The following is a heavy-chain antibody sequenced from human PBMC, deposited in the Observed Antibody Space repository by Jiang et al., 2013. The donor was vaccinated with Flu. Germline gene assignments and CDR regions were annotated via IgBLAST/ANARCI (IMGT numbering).Heavy chain of an antibody. CDR3: AAATSVTMWAFAF. V-gene: IGHV4-30-4*01. Sequence: GLVKPLQTLTLTCDVSGGYVRSGDYFWTWIRQPPGKGLEYIGHIYYSDSGGIHYNPSLKSRITISAGRSRNQFSLKLSSVTAADTAVYYCAAATSVTMWAFAFWGQGTMVNVSS. CDR1: GGYVRSGDYF. J-gene: IGHJ3*01. D-gene: IGHD3-10*02. CDR2: IYYSDSGGI.